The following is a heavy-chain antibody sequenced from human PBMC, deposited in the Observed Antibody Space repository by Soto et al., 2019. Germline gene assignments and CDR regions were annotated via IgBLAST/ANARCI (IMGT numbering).Heavy chain of an antibody. Sequence: SETLSLTCTVSGASITNDAFFWTWVRQHPEKGLEWLAYITYGGSIYYDPSLRSRLTVSIDKSKSQFSLNVRSVTAADTAAYYCAKMERTQLWLLVQNWGQGLPVTSPQ. CDR3: AKMERTQLWLLVQN. V-gene: IGHV4-31*03. D-gene: IGHD5-18*01. J-gene: IGHJ4*02. CDR1: GASITNDAFF. CDR2: ITYGGSI.